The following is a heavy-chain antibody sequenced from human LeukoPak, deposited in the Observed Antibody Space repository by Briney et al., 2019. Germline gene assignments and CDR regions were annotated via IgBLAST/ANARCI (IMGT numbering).Heavy chain of an antibody. CDR2: INHSGST. CDR3: ARAYYDFWSGRYFDY. CDR1: GGSFSRYY. D-gene: IGHD3-3*01. Sequence: SETLSLTCAVYGGSFSRYYWSWIRQPPGKGLEWIGEINHSGSTNYNPSLKSRVTISVDTSKNQFSLKLSSVTAADTAVYYCARAYYDFWSGRYFDYWGQGTLVTVSS. J-gene: IGHJ4*02. V-gene: IGHV4-34*01.